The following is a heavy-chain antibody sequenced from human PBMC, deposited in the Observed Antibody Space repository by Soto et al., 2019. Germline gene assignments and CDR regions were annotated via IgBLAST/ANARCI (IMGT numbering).Heavy chain of an antibody. CDR1: GFTFSSYG. J-gene: IGHJ4*02. CDR2: IWYDGSNK. CDR3: ARDYYGSGSYYNPFDY. V-gene: IGHV3-33*01. Sequence: QVQLVESGGGVVQPGRSLRLSCAASGFTFSSYGMHWVRQAPGKGLEWVAVIWYDGSNKYYADSVKGRFTISRDNSKNTLYLQMNSLRAEDTAVYYCARDYYGSGSYYNPFDYWGQGTLVTVSS. D-gene: IGHD3-10*01.